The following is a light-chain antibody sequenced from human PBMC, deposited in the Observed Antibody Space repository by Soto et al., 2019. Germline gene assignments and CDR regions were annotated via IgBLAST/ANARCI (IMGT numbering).Light chain of an antibody. CDR1: SSNIGRTT. CDR2: SNN. Sequence: QSVLTQPPSASGTPGQRVTISCSGGSSNIGRTTVNWYQQLPGTAPKLLIYSNNQRPSGVPDRFSGSKSGTSASLTISELQSEDESDYYCAAWDVSLNGPLFGGGTKVTVL. V-gene: IGLV1-44*01. CDR3: AAWDVSLNGPL. J-gene: IGLJ2*01.